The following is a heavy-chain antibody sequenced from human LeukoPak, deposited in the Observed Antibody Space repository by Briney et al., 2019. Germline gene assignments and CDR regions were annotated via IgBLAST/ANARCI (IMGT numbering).Heavy chain of an antibody. CDR2: INTNTGNP. CDR1: GYTFTSYA. V-gene: IGHV7-4-1*02. D-gene: IGHD2-8*01. Sequence: ASVKVSCKASGYTFTSYAMGWVRQAPGDGLEWMGWINTNTGNPTYAQGFTGRFVFSLDTSVSTAYLQISSLEAEDTAVYYCASFFCINGVCYYLDYWGQGTLVTVSS. J-gene: IGHJ4*02. CDR3: ASFFCINGVCYYLDY.